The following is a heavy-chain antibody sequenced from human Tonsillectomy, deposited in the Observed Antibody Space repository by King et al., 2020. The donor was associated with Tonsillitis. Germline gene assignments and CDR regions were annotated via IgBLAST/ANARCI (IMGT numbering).Heavy chain of an antibody. J-gene: IGHJ4*02. CDR2: IRPYNGDT. V-gene: IGHV1-18*01. D-gene: IGHD3-16*01. CDR3: ARELSLPKYGFGAFDY. CDR1: GYTFINYG. Sequence: VQLVESGAEVKKPGASVKVSCKASGYTFINYGISWVRQAPGQGLEWMGWIRPYNGDTIYAQNLQGRITMTTDTSTRTVYMELRGLRADDTAVYYCARELSLPKYGFGAFDYWGQRTLVTVSS.